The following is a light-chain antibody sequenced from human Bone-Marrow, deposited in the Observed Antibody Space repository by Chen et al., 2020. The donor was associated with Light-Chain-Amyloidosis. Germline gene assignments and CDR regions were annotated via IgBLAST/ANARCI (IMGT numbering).Light chain of an antibody. CDR2: AAS. Sequence: EIVMTQSPATLSVSPGERATLSCRASQSVSSNLAWYQQKPGQAPRLLMYAASTRATGIPARFSGSGSGTEFTLTISSLQSEDFAVYYCQQYNNWVSFGGGTKVEIK. J-gene: IGKJ4*01. V-gene: IGKV3-15*01. CDR1: QSVSSN. CDR3: QQYNNWVS.